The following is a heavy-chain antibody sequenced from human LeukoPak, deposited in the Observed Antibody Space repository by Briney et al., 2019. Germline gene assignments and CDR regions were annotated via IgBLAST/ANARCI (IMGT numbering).Heavy chain of an antibody. J-gene: IGHJ5*02. V-gene: IGHV4-59*01. D-gene: IGHD6-13*01. CDR3: AREVGGEQQPWFDP. Sequence: PSETLSLTCTVSGDSISSYYWSWIRQPPGKGLEWIGHIYYSGSTNYNPSLKSRVTISVDTSKNQFSLKLSSVTAADTAVYYCAREVGGEQQPWFDPWGQGTLVTVSS. CDR1: GDSISSYY. CDR2: IYYSGST.